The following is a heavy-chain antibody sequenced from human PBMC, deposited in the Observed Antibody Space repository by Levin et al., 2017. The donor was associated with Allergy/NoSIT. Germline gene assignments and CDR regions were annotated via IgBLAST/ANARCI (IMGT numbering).Heavy chain of an antibody. D-gene: IGHD3-22*01. J-gene: IGHJ4*02. CDR2: MNPNNGDT. CDR3: ARGLQDYDSSDFLICRY. Sequence: TGESLKISCKTSGFTFTSHDINWVRQATGQGLEWMGWMNPNNGDTAYAQKFQGRVTMTRNTSTSTAYMELSSLRSEDTAVYYCARGLQDYDSSDFLICRYWGQGTLVTVSS. V-gene: IGHV1-8*01. CDR1: GFTFTSHD.